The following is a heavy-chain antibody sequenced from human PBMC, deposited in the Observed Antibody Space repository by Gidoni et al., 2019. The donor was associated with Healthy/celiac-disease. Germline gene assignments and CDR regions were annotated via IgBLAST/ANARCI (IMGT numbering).Heavy chain of an antibody. J-gene: IGHJ3*02. V-gene: IGHV3-21*01. D-gene: IGHD3-9*01. CDR1: GFTFSSYS. Sequence: EVQLVESGGGLVKPGGSLRLSCAASGFTFSSYSMNWVRQAPGKGLEWVSSISSSSSYIYYADSVKGRFTISRDNAKNSLYLQMNSLRAEDTAVYYCARPYYDILTGYYADAFDIWGQGTMVTVSS. CDR3: ARPYYDILTGYYADAFDI. CDR2: ISSSSSYI.